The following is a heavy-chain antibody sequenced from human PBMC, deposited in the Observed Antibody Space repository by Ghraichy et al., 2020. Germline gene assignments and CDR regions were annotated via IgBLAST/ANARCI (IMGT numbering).Heavy chain of an antibody. J-gene: IGHJ4*02. CDR2: IPQDGSQK. V-gene: IGHV3-7*01. Sequence: GGSLRLSCAASGFTFSNYWMSWVRQAPGKGLEWVANIPQDGSQKYYVDSVKGRFTISRDNAQKSLYLQMNSLSAEDTVVYYCAKIHCSGGRCDSYFESWGQGTLVTVSS. D-gene: IGHD2-15*01. CDR3: AKIHCSGGRCDSYFES. CDR1: GFTFSNYW.